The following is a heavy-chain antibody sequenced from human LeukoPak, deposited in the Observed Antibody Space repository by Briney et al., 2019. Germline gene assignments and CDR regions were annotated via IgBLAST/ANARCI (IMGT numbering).Heavy chain of an antibody. CDR3: AREGLSSGYPIFAFDI. V-gene: IGHV3-23*01. CDR2: LSGSGGTT. J-gene: IGHJ3*02. D-gene: IGHD3-22*01. CDR1: GFTFSFYG. Sequence: GGSLRLSCAASGFTFSFYGMSWVRQAPGKGLEWVSALSGSGGTTYYADFMKGRFTISRDNSKNTLYLQMNSLRAEDTAVYYCAREGLSSGYPIFAFDIWGQGTMVTVSS.